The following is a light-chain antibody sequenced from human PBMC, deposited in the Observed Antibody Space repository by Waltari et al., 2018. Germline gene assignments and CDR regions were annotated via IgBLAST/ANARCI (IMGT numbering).Light chain of an antibody. CDR2: EVS. V-gene: IGLV2-23*02. CDR1: SSDVGSYNL. CDR3: CSYAGSSTFYV. Sequence: QSALTQPAPVSGSPGQSITISCTGTSSDVGSYNLVSWYQQHPGKAPQLLIYEVSKRPSGVSNRFSGSKSCNTASLTISGLQAEDEAYYYCCSYAGSSTFYVFGTGTNVTVL. J-gene: IGLJ1*01.